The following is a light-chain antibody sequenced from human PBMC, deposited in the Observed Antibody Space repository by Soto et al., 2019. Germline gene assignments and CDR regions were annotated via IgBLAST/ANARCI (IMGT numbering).Light chain of an antibody. CDR1: QGISSW. J-gene: IGKJ5*01. V-gene: IGKV1-12*01. CDR2: AAS. CDR3: QQANSFPLT. Sequence: DIQMTQSPASVSASVGDRVTITCRARQGISSWLAWHQQKPGKAPKLLIYAASSSQSGVPSRFRGSGYWTDFTLTIRSLQPEDFATYDCQQANSFPLTVGQGTRLEIK.